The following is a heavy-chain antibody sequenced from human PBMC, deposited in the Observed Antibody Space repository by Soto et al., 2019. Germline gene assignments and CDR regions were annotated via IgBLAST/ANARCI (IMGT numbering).Heavy chain of an antibody. D-gene: IGHD6-13*01. CDR1: GYTFTSYY. J-gene: IGHJ5*02. CDR2: INPSGGST. CDR3: ASNGYSSTWHSWFDP. Sequence: ASVKVSCKASGYTFTSYYMHWVRQAPGQGLEWMGIINPSGGSTSYAQKFQGRVTMTRDTSTSTVYMEPSSLRSEDTAVYYCASNGYSSTWHSWFDPWGQGTLVTVSS. V-gene: IGHV1-46*03.